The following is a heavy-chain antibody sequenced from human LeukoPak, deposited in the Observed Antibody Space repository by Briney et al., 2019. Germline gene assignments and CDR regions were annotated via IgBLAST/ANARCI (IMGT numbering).Heavy chain of an antibody. V-gene: IGHV3-21*01. CDR3: AIASGGAAPSYFDY. Sequence: GGSLRLSCAASGFTVSSNYMSWVRQAPGKGLEWVSFITSSSSYIYYADSVKGRSTISRDNAKNSLYLQMNSLRAEDTAVYYCAIASGGAAPSYFDYWGQGTLVTVSS. J-gene: IGHJ4*02. CDR1: GFTVSSNY. D-gene: IGHD2-21*01. CDR2: ITSSSSYI.